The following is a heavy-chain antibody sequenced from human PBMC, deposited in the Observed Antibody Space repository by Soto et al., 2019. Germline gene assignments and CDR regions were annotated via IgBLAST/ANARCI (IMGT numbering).Heavy chain of an antibody. J-gene: IGHJ4*02. CDR1: GYTFTSYG. CDR3: ARSRVAYYYDSSGYYSFDY. CDR2: ISAYNGNT. Sequence: VKVSCKASGYTFTSYGISWVRQAPGQGLEWMGWISAYNGNTNYAQKLQGRVTMTTDTSTSTAYMELRSLRSDDTAVYYCARSRVAYYYDSSGYYSFDYWGQGTLVTVSS. D-gene: IGHD3-22*01. V-gene: IGHV1-18*01.